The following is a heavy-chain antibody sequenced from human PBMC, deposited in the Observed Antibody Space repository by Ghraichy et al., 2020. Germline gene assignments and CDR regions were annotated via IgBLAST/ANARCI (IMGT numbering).Heavy chain of an antibody. V-gene: IGHV3-48*02. Sequence: GGSLRLSCVGSGFTFSSYYMNWVRQSPGRGLDWVSYILSSSRPISYADSVKGRFTISRDNAQNSLFLQMNSLRDEDTAVYYCARGSRVVRFYYYDGMDVWGQGTTVTVSS. CDR2: ILSSSRPI. D-gene: IGHD4-23*01. J-gene: IGHJ6*02. CDR3: ARGSRVVRFYYYDGMDV. CDR1: GFTFSSYY.